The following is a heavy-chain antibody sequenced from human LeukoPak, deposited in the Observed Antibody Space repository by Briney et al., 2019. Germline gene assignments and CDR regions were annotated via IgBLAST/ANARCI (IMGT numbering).Heavy chain of an antibody. CDR1: GFTFRSHW. Sequence: PGGFLRLSCAASGFTFRSHWMHWVRQAPGKGLVWVSHIKGDESYTNHADSVKGRFTIPRDNAKNTQYLQMTSLRAEDTDIYYCVRDGDVYNFDHWGQGTLVTVSS. V-gene: IGHV3-74*01. J-gene: IGHJ4*02. CDR2: IKGDESYT. D-gene: IGHD5-24*01. CDR3: VRDGDVYNFDH.